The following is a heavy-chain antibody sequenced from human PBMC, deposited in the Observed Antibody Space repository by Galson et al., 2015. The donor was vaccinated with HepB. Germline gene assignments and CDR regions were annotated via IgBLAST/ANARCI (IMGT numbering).Heavy chain of an antibody. D-gene: IGHD7-27*01. CDR3: ARDSYPWGPTDVFDY. CDR1: GVTFSSYA. V-gene: IGHV1-69*04. CDR2: IIPILGIA. J-gene: IGHJ4*02. Sequence: SVKVSCKASGVTFSSYAISWVRRARGQGLEWMGRIIPILGIANYAQKFQGRVTITADKSTSTAYMELSSLRSEDTAVYYCARDSYPWGPTDVFDYSGQGTLVTVSS.